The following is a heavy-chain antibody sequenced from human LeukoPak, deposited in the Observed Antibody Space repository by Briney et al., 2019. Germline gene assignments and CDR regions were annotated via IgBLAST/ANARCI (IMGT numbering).Heavy chain of an antibody. Sequence: SVKVSCKASGYTFTSYGISWVRQAPGQGLEWMGGIIPIFGTPHYAQKFQDRVTITADASTSTAYMELSSLRSEDTAVYYCARGQDIVVVPAAPYYMDVWGKGTTVTVSS. CDR1: GYTFTSYG. CDR2: IIPIFGTP. V-gene: IGHV1-69*13. CDR3: ARGQDIVVVPAAPYYMDV. D-gene: IGHD2-2*01. J-gene: IGHJ6*03.